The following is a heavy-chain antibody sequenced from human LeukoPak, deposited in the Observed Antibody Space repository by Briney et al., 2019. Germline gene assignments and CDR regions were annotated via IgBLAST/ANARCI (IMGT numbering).Heavy chain of an antibody. Sequence: EASVKVSCKASGYTFTSYGISWVRQAPGQGLEWMGWISAYNGNTNYAQKLQGRVTMTTDTSTSTAYMELRSLRSDDTAVYYCARDPGNWVHNDDDYWGQGTLVTVSS. J-gene: IGHJ4*02. CDR2: ISAYNGNT. CDR1: GYTFTSYG. D-gene: IGHD7-27*01. CDR3: ARDPGNWVHNDDDY. V-gene: IGHV1-18*01.